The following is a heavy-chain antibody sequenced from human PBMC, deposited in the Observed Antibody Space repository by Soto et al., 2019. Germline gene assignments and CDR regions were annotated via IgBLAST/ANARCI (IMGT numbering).Heavy chain of an antibody. V-gene: IGHV3-7*04. CDR2: IKQDGPDA. CDR3: AGGGGFAQDYPTYRPFAP. Sequence: EVQLVESGGGLVQPGGSLRLSCAASGFTFSNHWVGWVRQAPGKGLEWVANIKQDGPDAYYVDSVKGRFTISRDNGKNSLYLQMTRRRAEDTVVFYWAGGGGFAQDYPTYRPFAPWGQGTLVPVSS. J-gene: IGHJ5*02. CDR1: GFTFSNHW. D-gene: IGHD4-17*01.